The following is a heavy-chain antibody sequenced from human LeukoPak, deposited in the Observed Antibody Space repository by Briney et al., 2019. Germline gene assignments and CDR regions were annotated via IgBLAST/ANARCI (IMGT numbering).Heavy chain of an antibody. CDR1: GFTFSSYW. D-gene: IGHD3-22*01. CDR3: ARVQYDSSGYQHYNIDY. V-gene: IGHV3-74*01. Sequence: PGGSLRLSCAASGFTFSSYWMHWVCQAPGKGLVWVSRINSDGSSTSYADSVKGRFTISRDNAKNTLYLQMNSLRAEDTAVYYCARVQYDSSGYQHYNIDYWGQGTLVTVSS. J-gene: IGHJ4*02. CDR2: INSDGSST.